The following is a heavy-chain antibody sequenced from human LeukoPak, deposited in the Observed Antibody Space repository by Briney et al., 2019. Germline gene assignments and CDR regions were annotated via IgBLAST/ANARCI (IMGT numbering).Heavy chain of an antibody. CDR1: GYTFTGYY. Sequence: ASVKVSCKASGYTFTGYYMHWVRQAPGQGLEWMGWINPNSGGTNYAQKFQGRVTMTRDTSISTAYMELSRLRSDDTAVYYCARAVTTSHYYYYYMDVWGKGTTVTISS. CDR2: INPNSGGT. CDR3: ARAVTTSHYYYYYMDV. D-gene: IGHD4-17*01. J-gene: IGHJ6*03. V-gene: IGHV1-2*02.